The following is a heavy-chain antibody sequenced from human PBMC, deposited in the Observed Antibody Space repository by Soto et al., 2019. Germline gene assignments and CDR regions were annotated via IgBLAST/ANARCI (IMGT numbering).Heavy chain of an antibody. Sequence: GGSLRLSCAASGFTFSSYAMSWVRQAPGKGLEWVSAISGSGGSTYYADSVKGRFTISRDNSKNTLYLQMNSLRAEDTAVYYCAKDRRSYYGSGSYYIKNWFDPWGQGTLVTVSS. J-gene: IGHJ5*02. D-gene: IGHD3-10*01. CDR1: GFTFSSYA. V-gene: IGHV3-23*01. CDR2: ISGSGGST. CDR3: AKDRRSYYGSGSYYIKNWFDP.